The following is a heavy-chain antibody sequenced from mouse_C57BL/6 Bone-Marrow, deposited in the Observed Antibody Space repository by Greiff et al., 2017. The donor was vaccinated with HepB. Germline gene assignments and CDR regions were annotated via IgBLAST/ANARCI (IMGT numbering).Heavy chain of an antibody. CDR1: GFNIKDDY. CDR2: IDPENGDT. D-gene: IGHD1-1*01. V-gene: IGHV14-4*01. Sequence: VQLKESGAELVRPGASVKLSCTASGFNIKDDYMHWVKQRPEQGLEWIGWIDPENGDTEYASKFQGKATITADTSSNTAYLQLSSLTSEDTAVYYCTTCHYGSSGDWYFDVWGTGTTVTVSS. J-gene: IGHJ1*03. CDR3: TTCHYGSSGDWYFDV.